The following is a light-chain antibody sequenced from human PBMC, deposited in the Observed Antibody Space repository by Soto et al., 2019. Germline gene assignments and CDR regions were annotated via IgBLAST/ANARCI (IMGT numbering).Light chain of an antibody. CDR1: QSISSS. J-gene: IGKJ4*01. CDR2: TAT. V-gene: IGKV1-39*01. CDR3: QQSYNMPLT. Sequence: DIQMTQSPYSLSASVGDRVTITCRASQSISSSLNWYQQKPGRAPNLLIYTATRLQSGVPSRFSGSGSGTDFTLTISSLQPEDFATYYCQQSYNMPLTFGGRTKVDIK.